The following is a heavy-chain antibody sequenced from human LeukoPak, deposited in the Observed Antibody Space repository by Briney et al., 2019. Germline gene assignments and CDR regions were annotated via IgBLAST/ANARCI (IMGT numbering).Heavy chain of an antibody. J-gene: IGHJ4*02. V-gene: IGHV3-48*01. CDR3: ARVPATTGYYFDY. CDR2: ISSSSSSI. Sequence: GGSLRLSCAASGFTFSSHSMNWVRQGPGKGLEWVSYISSSSSSIYYADSVKGRFTISRDIAKNSLYLQLNSLRAEDTAVYYCARVPATTGYYFDYWGQGTLVTVSS. CDR1: GFTFSSHS. D-gene: IGHD2-2*01.